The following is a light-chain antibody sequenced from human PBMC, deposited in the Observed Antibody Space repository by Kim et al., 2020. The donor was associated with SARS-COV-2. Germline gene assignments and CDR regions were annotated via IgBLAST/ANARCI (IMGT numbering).Light chain of an antibody. J-gene: IGLJ2*01. CDR2: QDT. CDR3: QVRDSTTTV. Sequence: SYELTQPPSVSVSPGQTATITCSGDRLGHKYVCWYRHKPGQSPDVVIYQDTKRPSGIPERFSGSNSGNTATLTISGTQGVDEADYYCQVRDSTTTVFGGG. CDR1: RLGHKY. V-gene: IGLV3-1*01.